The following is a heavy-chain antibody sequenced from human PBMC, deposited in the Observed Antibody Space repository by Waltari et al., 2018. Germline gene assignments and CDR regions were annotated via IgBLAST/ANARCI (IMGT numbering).Heavy chain of an antibody. Sequence: QVQLVQSGAEVKKPGASVLVSCKASGYTFTSYDINWVRLATGQGLEWMGWMNPNSGNTGYAQKFQGRVTMTRNTSISTAYMELSSLRSEDTAVYYCARFDCTNGVCFFNYWGQGTLVTVSS. V-gene: IGHV1-8*01. CDR2: MNPNSGNT. D-gene: IGHD2-8*01. CDR3: ARFDCTNGVCFFNY. J-gene: IGHJ4*02. CDR1: GYTFTSYD.